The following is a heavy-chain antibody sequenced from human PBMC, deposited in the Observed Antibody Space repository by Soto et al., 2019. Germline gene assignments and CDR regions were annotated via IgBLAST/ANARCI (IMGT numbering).Heavy chain of an antibody. V-gene: IGHV1-8*01. D-gene: IGHD5-12*01. J-gene: IGHJ4*02. CDR3: ARGDGYIIDY. CDR1: GYTFISYD. CDR2: MNPNTGDT. Sequence: QVQLVQAGAEVKKPGASVKVSCKASGYTFISYDINWVRQATGQGLEWMGWMNPNTGDTGYAQKFQGRVTMTRNTSINTPNLELSSLRADDTAVYFCARGDGYIIDYWGQGTLVTVSS.